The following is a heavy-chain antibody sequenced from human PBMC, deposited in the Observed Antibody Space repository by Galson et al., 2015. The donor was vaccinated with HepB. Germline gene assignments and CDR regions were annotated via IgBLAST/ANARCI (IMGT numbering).Heavy chain of an antibody. CDR1: GYSFTSYW. CDR2: IDPSDSYT. D-gene: IGHD6-19*01. J-gene: IGHJ5*02. V-gene: IGHV5-10-1*01. CDR3: ASQACSGWYCSWFDP. Sequence: QSGAEVKKPGESLRISCKGSGYSFTSYWISWVRQMPGKGLEWMGRIDPSDSYTNYSPSFQGHVTISADKSISTAYLQWSSLKASVTAMYYCASQACSGWYCSWFDPWGQGTLVTVSS.